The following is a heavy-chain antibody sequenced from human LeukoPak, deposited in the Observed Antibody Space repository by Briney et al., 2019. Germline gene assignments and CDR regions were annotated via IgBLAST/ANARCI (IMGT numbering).Heavy chain of an antibody. D-gene: IGHD6-19*01. CDR3: ARQVTIAVAGTDY. V-gene: IGHV4-34*01. Sequence: SETLSLTCAVYGGSFSGYYWSWIRQPPGKGLEWIGEINHSGSTNYNPSLKSRVTISADTSKNQFSLKLSSVTAADTAVYYCARQVTIAVAGTDYWGQGTLVTVSS. J-gene: IGHJ4*02. CDR1: GGSFSGYY. CDR2: INHSGST.